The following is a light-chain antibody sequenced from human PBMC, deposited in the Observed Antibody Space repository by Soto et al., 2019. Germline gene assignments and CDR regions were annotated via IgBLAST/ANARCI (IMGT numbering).Light chain of an antibody. J-gene: IGLJ2*01. CDR2: DVS. CDR1: SSDVGAYDH. Sequence: QSVLTQPASVSGSPGQSITISCTGSSSDVGAYDHVSWYQQHPGKAPELMIYDVSNRPSGVSNRFSGSKSGNTASLTISGLQAEDEADYFCSSYTSSITVVFGGGTKLTVL. V-gene: IGLV2-14*01. CDR3: SSYTSSITVV.